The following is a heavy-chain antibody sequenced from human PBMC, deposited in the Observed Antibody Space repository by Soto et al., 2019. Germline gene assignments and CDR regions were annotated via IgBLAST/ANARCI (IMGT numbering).Heavy chain of an antibody. CDR3: ARYSDASGFAAFDI. D-gene: IGHD3-22*01. V-gene: IGHV4-38-2*01. Sequence: PSETLSLTCAVSGYPISNVYYWGWIWQPPGKGLEWIGSVHHTGSPYYNPSLKSRVTISLDTSKNRFSLKLNSVTASDTAVYYCARYSDASGFAAFDIWGQGTMVTVS. CDR2: VHHTGSP. J-gene: IGHJ3*02. CDR1: GYPISNVYY.